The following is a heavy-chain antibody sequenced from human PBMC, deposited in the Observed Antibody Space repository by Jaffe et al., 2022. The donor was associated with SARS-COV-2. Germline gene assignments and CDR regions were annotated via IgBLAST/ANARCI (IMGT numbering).Heavy chain of an antibody. J-gene: IGHJ2*01. CDR1: GGSLSTYY. CDR2: INRSGGT. Sequence: QVQLQQWGAGLLKPSETLSLTCAVYGGSLSTYYWSCIRQPPGKGLEWIGEINRSGGTNYNASLESRVTISLDTSKNQFSLKLTSVTAADTAVYYCARTFRASSGGWYFDIWGRGTLVTVSS. D-gene: IGHD2-15*01. V-gene: IGHV4-34*01. CDR3: ARTFRASSGGWYFDI.